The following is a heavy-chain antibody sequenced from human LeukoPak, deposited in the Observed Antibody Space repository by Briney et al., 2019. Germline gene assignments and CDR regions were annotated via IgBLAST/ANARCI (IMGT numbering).Heavy chain of an antibody. CDR1: GITFSSYG. CDR2: ISYDGSDK. CDR3: AKASSSSGWYVPAFDI. J-gene: IGHJ3*02. D-gene: IGHD6-19*01. V-gene: IGHV3-30*18. Sequence: GGSLRLSCAASGITFSSYGMHWVRQAPGKGLEWVALISYDGSDKYYVDSVKGRFTISRDNSKNTLFLQMNSLRAEDTAVYYCAKASSSSGWYVPAFDIWGQGTMVTVSS.